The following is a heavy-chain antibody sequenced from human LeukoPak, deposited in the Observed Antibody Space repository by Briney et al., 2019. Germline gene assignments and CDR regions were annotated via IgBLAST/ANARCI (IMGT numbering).Heavy chain of an antibody. D-gene: IGHD6-19*01. CDR3: VRDRPYTSGLSDY. CDR2: LSSDGSVT. J-gene: IGHJ4*02. Sequence: PGGSLRLSCAASGFTFSTYWMHWVRQGPGKGLVWVSRLSSDGSVTNYADPVKGRFTISRDNAENTLYPQMNSLRAEDTAVYYCVRDRPYTSGLSDYWGQGTLVTVSS. V-gene: IGHV3-74*01. CDR1: GFTFSTYW.